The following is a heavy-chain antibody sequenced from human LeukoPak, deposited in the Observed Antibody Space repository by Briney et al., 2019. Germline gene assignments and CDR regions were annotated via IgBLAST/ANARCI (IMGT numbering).Heavy chain of an antibody. CDR2: IWYDGSNK. CDR1: GFXFXSYG. CDR3: AKDISVDDSSGCIDY. V-gene: IGHV3-33*06. D-gene: IGHD6-19*01. J-gene: IGHJ4*02. Sequence: XXCAXSGFXFXSYGMHWVRQAPGKGLEWVAVIWYDGSNKYYADSVKGRFTISRDNSKNTLYLQMNSLRAEDTAVYYCAKDISVDDSSGCIDYWGQGTLVTVSS.